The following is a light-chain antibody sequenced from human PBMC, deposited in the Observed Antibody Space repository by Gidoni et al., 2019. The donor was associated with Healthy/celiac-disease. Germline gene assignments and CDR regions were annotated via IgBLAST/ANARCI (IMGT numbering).Light chain of an antibody. Sequence: DIQMTQSPSSLSASVGDRVTITCQASQDISNYLNWYQQKPGRAPKLLLYDASNLETGVPSRFSGSGSGTDFTFTISSLQPEDIAAYYCQQYDNLPTWTFGQGTKVEIK. CDR3: QQYDNLPTWT. CDR2: DAS. CDR1: QDISNY. V-gene: IGKV1-33*01. J-gene: IGKJ1*01.